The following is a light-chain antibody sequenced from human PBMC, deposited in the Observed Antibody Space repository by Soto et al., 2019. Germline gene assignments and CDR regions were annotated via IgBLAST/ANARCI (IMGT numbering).Light chain of an antibody. CDR3: SSYTSSSTLYV. CDR2: DVS. V-gene: IGLV2-14*01. Sequence: QSVLTQPASLSGSPGQSITISCTGTSSEVCGYNYVSWYQQHPGKAPKLMIYDVSNRPSGVSNRFSGSKSGNTASLTISGLQAEDEADYYCSSYTSSSTLYVFGTGTKVTVL. CDR1: SSEVCGYNY. J-gene: IGLJ1*01.